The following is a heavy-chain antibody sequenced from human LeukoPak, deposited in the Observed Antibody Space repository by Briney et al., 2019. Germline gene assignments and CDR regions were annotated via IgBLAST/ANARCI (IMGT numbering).Heavy chain of an antibody. J-gene: IGHJ4*02. CDR2: ISGSGGST. CDR1: GFTFSSYA. Sequence: GRSLRLSCAASGFTFSSYAMHWVRQAPGKGLEWVSAISGSGGSTYYADSVKGRFTISRDNSKNTLYLQMNSLRAEDTAVYYCAKGLSIVVVTADNWGQGTLVTVSS. V-gene: IGHV3-23*01. D-gene: IGHD2-21*02. CDR3: AKGLSIVVVTADN.